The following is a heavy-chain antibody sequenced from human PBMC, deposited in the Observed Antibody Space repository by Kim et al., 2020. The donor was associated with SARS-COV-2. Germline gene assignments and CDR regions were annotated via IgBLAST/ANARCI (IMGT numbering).Heavy chain of an antibody. Sequence: GGSLRPSCAASGFTFSSYGMSWVRQAPGKGLEWVSFISGSGGSTYYADSVKGRFTISRDISKNTLYLQMDSLRAEDTAVYYCAKGALSGSQRGYFDYWGQGALVTVSS. J-gene: IGHJ4*02. CDR1: GFTFSSYG. CDR2: ISGSGGST. CDR3: AKGALSGSQRGYFDY. D-gene: IGHD1-26*01. V-gene: IGHV3-23*01.